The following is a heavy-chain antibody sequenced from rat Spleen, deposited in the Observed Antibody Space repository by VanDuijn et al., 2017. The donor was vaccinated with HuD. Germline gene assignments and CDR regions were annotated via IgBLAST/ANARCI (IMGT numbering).Heavy chain of an antibody. D-gene: IGHD2-2*01. CDR3: TGWGIPTQDY. J-gene: IGHJ2*01. V-gene: IGHV2S12*01. CDR2: ISSGGST. CDR1: GFSLTSYH. Sequence: QVQLKESGPGLVQPSQTLSLTCTVSGFSLTSYHVSWVRQPPGKGLEWIAAISSGGSTYYNSALKSRLSISRDTSKSQVFLKRNSLQTEDTAIYFCTGWGIPTQDYWGQGVMVTVSS.